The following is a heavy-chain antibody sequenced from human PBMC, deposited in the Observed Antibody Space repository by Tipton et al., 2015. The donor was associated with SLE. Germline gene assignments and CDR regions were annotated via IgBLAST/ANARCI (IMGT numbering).Heavy chain of an antibody. V-gene: IGHV4-61*05. CDR2: IYYSGST. CDR3: ARYGTYDGSRYFQH. Sequence: TLPLTCTVSGGSISSSSYYWGWIRQPPGKGLEWIGYIYYSGSTNYNPSLKSRVTISVDTSKNQFSLKLSSVTAADTAVYYCARYGTYDGSRYFQHWGQGTLVAVSS. CDR1: GGSISSSSYY. D-gene: IGHD1-26*01. J-gene: IGHJ1*01.